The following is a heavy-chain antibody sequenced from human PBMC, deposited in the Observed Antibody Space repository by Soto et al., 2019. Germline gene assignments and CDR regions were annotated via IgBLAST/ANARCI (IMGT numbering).Heavy chain of an antibody. D-gene: IGHD2-8*01. CDR3: ARDRSTYGGGGTGEVKENWFDP. CDR1: GDSISRYY. CDR2: AYYSGDT. J-gene: IGHJ5*02. Sequence: SETLSLTCSVSGDSISRYYGSWIRQPPGKGLEWIGYAYYSGDTGYNPSLKSRVTMAVDTSKNQVSLKLSSVTAADTAVYYCARDRSTYGGGGTGEVKENWFDPWGQGALVTVSS. V-gene: IGHV4-59*13.